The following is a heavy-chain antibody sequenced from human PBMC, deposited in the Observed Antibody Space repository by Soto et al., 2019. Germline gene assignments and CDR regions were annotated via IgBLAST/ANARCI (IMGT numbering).Heavy chain of an antibody. Sequence: GGSLRLSCAASGFTFSSYAMHWVRQAPGKGLEWVAVISYDGSNKYYADSVKGRFTISRDNSKNTLYLQMNSLRAEDTAVYYCASSILVGATDYWGQGTLVTVSS. CDR2: ISYDGSNK. V-gene: IGHV3-30-3*01. D-gene: IGHD1-26*01. CDR3: ASSILVGATDY. CDR1: GFTFSSYA. J-gene: IGHJ4*02.